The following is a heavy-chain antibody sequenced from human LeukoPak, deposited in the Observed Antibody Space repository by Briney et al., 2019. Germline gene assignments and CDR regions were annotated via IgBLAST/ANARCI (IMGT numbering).Heavy chain of an antibody. V-gene: IGHV3-30*03. Sequence: GGSLRLSCAASGFTFSSYEMNWVRQAPGKGLEWVAVISSDGSNKYYADSVRGRFTISRDNSKDTLYLQMSSLRIEDTAVYYCRAATKYLDYYYDYWGQGTLVTVSS. CDR2: ISSDGSNK. CDR3: RAATKYLDYYYDY. J-gene: IGHJ4*02. CDR1: GFTFSSYE. D-gene: IGHD3-22*01.